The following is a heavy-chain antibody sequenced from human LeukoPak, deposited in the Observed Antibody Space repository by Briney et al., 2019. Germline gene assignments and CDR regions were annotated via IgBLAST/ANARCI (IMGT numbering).Heavy chain of an antibody. D-gene: IGHD3-10*01. J-gene: IGHJ5*02. CDR1: GGSITSSSYS. Sequence: PSETLSLTCTVSGGSITSSSYSRGWIRQPPGKGLEWIGTIYYSVDTYYKPSLKSRVTISVDTSKNQFSLNLRSVTAADTAVYFCARARYFYGSGSYYFNRFDPWGQGTLVTVST. CDR2: IYYSVDT. CDR3: ARARYFYGSGSYYFNRFDP. V-gene: IGHV4-39*01.